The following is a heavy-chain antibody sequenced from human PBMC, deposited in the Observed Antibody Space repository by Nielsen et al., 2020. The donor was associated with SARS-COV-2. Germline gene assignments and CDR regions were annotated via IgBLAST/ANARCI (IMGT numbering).Heavy chain of an antibody. V-gene: IGHV1-2*06. CDR2: VNPNSGAT. D-gene: IGHD3-10*01. Sequence: ASVKVSCKASGYTFTGHYMHWMRQAPGQGPEWMGLVNPNSGATNYAQKFQGRVTLTSDTSINTTYMELNRLTSDDTAVYYCARVRSSSGIWFDPWGQGTLVVVSS. CDR1: GYTFTGHY. CDR3: ARVRSSSGIWFDP. J-gene: IGHJ5*02.